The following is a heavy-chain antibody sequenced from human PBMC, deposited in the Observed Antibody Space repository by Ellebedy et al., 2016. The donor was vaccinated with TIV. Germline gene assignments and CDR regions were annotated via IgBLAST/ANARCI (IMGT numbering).Heavy chain of an antibody. CDR1: GFTFSSYA. CDR2: ISPSGDWT. Sequence: PGGSLRLSCAASGFTFSSYAMTWVRQAPGKGLEWVAVISPSGDWTSYADSVRGRFTISRDNSKDTVELQMNSLRVDDTGIYYCVRRGFGEVVFDNWGQGTLVTVSS. V-gene: IGHV3-23*01. D-gene: IGHD3-10*01. CDR3: VRRGFGEVVFDN. J-gene: IGHJ4*02.